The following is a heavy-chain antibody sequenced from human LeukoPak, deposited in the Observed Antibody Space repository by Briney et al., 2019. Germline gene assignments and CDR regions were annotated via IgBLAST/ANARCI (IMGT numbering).Heavy chain of an antibody. Sequence: ASVKVSCKASGFTFTDYYMHWVRQAPGRGLEWMGWINPNSGGTSYAQKFQGRVTLTRDTSTSTVYMELSSLRSEDTAVYYCARDGGSGMEGNPGQYWGQGTLVTVSS. CDR1: GFTFTDYY. CDR3: ARDGGSGMEGNPGQY. J-gene: IGHJ4*02. V-gene: IGHV1-2*02. D-gene: IGHD3-10*01. CDR2: INPNSGGT.